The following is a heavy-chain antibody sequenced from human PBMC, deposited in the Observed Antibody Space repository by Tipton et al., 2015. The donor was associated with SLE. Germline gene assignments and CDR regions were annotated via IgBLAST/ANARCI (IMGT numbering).Heavy chain of an antibody. D-gene: IGHD1-14*01. CDR1: GFSISSYY. CDR3: ARLLITGTTTYWYFDL. Sequence: TLSLTCTVSGFSISSYYWGWIRQPPGKGLEWVGSIFHSGRTDYNPSLKSRVTISVDTSRNQLSLKLSSVTAADTAVYYCARLLITGTTTYWYFDLWGRGTLVTVSS. V-gene: IGHV4-38-2*02. CDR2: IFHSGRT. J-gene: IGHJ2*01.